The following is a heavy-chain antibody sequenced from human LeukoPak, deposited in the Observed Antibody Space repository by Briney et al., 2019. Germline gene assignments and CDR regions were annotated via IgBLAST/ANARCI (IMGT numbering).Heavy chain of an antibody. CDR2: IYYSGST. D-gene: IGHD3-3*01. Sequence: SETLSLTCTVSGGSISSYYWSWIRQPPGKGLEWIGYIYYSGSTNYNPSLKSRVTISVDTSKNQFSLKLSSVTAADTAVYYCARGDFWSGYPYMDVWGKGTMVTVSS. V-gene: IGHV4-59*01. J-gene: IGHJ6*03. CDR3: ARGDFWSGYPYMDV. CDR1: GGSISSYY.